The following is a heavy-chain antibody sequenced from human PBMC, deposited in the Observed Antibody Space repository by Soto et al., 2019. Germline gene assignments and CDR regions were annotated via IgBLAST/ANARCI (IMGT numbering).Heavy chain of an antibody. J-gene: IGHJ4*02. Sequence: PSETLSLTCTVSGGSISSGDYYWSWIRQPPGKGLEWIGYIYYSGSTYYNPSLKSRVTISVDTSKNQFSLKLSSVTAADTAVYYCARKGGSGAPVDYWGQGTLVTVSS. V-gene: IGHV4-30-4*01. CDR1: GGSISSGDYY. CDR2: IYYSGST. CDR3: ARKGGSGAPVDY. D-gene: IGHD3-10*01.